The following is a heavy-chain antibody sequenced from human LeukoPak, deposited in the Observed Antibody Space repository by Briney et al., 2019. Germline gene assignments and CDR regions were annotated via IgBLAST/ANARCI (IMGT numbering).Heavy chain of an antibody. Sequence: SETLSLTCAVYGGSFSGYYWSWIRQPPGKGLEWIGEINHSGSTNYNPSLKSRVTISVDTSKNQFSLKLSSVTAADTAVYYCATSQQLVPDYYYYYYMDVWGKGTTVTVSS. CDR1: GGSFSGYY. CDR2: INHSGST. D-gene: IGHD6-6*01. CDR3: ATSQQLVPDYYYYYYMDV. J-gene: IGHJ6*03. V-gene: IGHV4-34*01.